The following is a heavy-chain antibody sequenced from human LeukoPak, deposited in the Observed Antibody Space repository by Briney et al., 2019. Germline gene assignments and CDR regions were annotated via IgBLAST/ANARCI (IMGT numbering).Heavy chain of an antibody. J-gene: IGHJ6*02. Sequence: PSETLSLTCTVSGGSISGSSYYWGWIRQPPGKGLEWIGSIYYSGSTNYNPSLKSRVTISVDTSKNQFSLKLSSVTAADTAVYYCARGPYGMDVWGQGTTVTVSS. V-gene: IGHV4-39*07. CDR1: GGSISGSSYY. CDR2: IYYSGST. CDR3: ARGPYGMDV.